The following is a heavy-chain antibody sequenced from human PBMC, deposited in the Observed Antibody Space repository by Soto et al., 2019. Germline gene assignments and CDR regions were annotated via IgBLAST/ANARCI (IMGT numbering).Heavy chain of an antibody. V-gene: IGHV1-2*04. Sequence: GASVKVSCKASGYTFTVYYMHWVRQAPGQGRAWMGWINPNSCGTNYAQKFQGWVTMTRDTSLSTAYMELSRLRSDDTAVYYCAREEGIAAAGNGMDVWGQGTTVTVSS. CDR1: GYTFTVYY. CDR2: INPNSCGT. J-gene: IGHJ6*02. D-gene: IGHD6-13*01. CDR3: AREEGIAAAGNGMDV.